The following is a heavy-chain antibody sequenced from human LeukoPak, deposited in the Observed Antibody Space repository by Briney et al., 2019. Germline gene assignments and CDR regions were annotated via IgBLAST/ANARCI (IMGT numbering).Heavy chain of an antibody. V-gene: IGHV5-51*01. D-gene: IGHD3-10*01. CDR2: IYPGDSDT. CDR3: ARLPYYYGSGSFSYYFDY. CDR1: GYSFTSYW. J-gene: IGHJ4*02. Sequence: GESLKISCKGSGYSFTSYWIGWVRQMPGKGLEWMGIIYPGDSDTRYSPSFQGQVTISADKSISTAYLQWSSLKASDTAMYYCARLPYYYGSGSFSYYFDYWGQGTLVTASS.